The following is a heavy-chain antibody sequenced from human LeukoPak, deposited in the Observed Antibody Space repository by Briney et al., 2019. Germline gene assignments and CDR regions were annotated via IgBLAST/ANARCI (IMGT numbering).Heavy chain of an antibody. Sequence: GGSLRLSCLASGFTVTNYAMHWVRQAPGKGLDYVSVLYSRGTSTYYADSVKGRFTVSRDSSKNALFLQMSSLRVEDTAIYYCVRDSSGMDVWGRGTAVTVSS. J-gene: IGHJ6*02. CDR3: VRDSSGMDV. CDR1: GFTVTNYA. V-gene: IGHV3-64D*06. CDR2: LYSRGTST.